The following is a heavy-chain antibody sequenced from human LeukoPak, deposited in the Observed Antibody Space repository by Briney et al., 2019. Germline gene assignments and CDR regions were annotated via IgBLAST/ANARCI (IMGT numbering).Heavy chain of an antibody. V-gene: IGHV3-7*01. CDR2: IKYDGDEE. J-gene: IGHJ4*02. CDR1: GFTFRDYW. Sequence: GGSLRLSCAASGFTFRDYWMSWMRQAPVKGLEWVANIKYDGDEEYYVDAVKGRFIISRDNAKNSLYLQLNSLRVEDTAVDHCRSGGAAPGAFDNWGQGTLVTVSP. CDR3: RSGGAAPGAFDN. D-gene: IGHD4/OR15-4a*01.